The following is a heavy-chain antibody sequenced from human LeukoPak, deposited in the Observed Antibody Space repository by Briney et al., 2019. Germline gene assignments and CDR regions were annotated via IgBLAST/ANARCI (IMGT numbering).Heavy chain of an antibody. CDR2: ISYDGSNK. J-gene: IGHJ4*02. D-gene: IGHD1-26*01. CDR3: AREEWELLLDY. CDR1: GFTFSSYG. V-gene: IGHV3-30*03. Sequence: HAGGSLRLSCAASGFTFSSYGMHWVRQAPGKGLEWVAVISYDGSNKYYADSVKGRFTISRDNSKNTLYLQMNSLRAEDTAVYYCAREEWELLLDYWGQGTLVTVSS.